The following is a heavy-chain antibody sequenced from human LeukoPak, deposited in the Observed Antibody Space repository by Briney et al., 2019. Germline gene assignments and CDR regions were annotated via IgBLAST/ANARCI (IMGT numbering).Heavy chain of an antibody. Sequence: GASVKVSCKASGGTFSSYAISWVRQASGQGLEWMGGIIPIFGTANYAQKFQGRVTITTDESTSTAYMELSSLRSEDTAVYYCARDDRKKDSSGYYFWGQGTLVTVSS. CDR2: IIPIFGTA. J-gene: IGHJ4*02. V-gene: IGHV1-69*05. D-gene: IGHD3-22*01. CDR3: ARDDRKKDSSGYYF. CDR1: GGTFSSYA.